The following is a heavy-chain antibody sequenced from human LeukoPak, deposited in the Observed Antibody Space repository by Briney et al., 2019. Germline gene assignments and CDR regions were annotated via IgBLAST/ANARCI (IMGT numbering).Heavy chain of an antibody. CDR3: TTVGTTSPIAEEYFDY. CDR2: VKSKTDGGTT. J-gene: IGHJ4*02. CDR1: GFTFDNAW. D-gene: IGHD1-26*01. Sequence: GGSLRLSCAASGFTFDNAWMNWVRQAPGKGLEWVGRVKSKTDGGTTDYAAPVKGRFTISRDDSENTLFLQLNSLKTEDTALYYCTTVGTTSPIAEEYFDYWGQGTLVTVSS. V-gene: IGHV3-15*01.